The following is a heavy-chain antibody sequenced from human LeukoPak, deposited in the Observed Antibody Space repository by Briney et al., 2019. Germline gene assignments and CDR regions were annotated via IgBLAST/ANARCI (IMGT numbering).Heavy chain of an antibody. V-gene: IGHV1-69*13. D-gene: IGHD3-22*01. CDR1: GGTFSSYA. CDR2: IIPIFGTA. Sequence: GASVKVSCKASGGTFSSYAISWVRQAPGQGLEWMGGIIPIFGTANYAQKFQGRVTITADESTSTAYMELSSLRSEDTAVYYCARAGYYDSSGYYGYWGQGTLVTVSS. CDR3: ARAGYYDSSGYYGY. J-gene: IGHJ4*02.